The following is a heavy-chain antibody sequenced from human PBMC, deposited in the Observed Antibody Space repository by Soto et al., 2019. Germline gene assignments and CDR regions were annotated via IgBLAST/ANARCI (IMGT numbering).Heavy chain of an antibody. D-gene: IGHD3-10*01. CDR3: VRAHALGFSNWFDP. CDR1: GYTFSDHY. V-gene: IGHV1-2*02. CDR2: INPNSGGT. Sequence: QVQLVQSGAEVKKPGASVEVSCKTSGYTFSDHYTHWVRQAPGQGLEWMGWINPNSGGTGYAEKFQGRVTMTRDTSISTAYMELNRLNSDDTAVYYCVRAHALGFSNWFDPWGRGTLVTVSS. J-gene: IGHJ5*02.